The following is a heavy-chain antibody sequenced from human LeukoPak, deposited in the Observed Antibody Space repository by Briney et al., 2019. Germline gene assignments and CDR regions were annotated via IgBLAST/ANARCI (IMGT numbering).Heavy chain of an antibody. Sequence: PGGSLRLSCAASGFTFSSYWMSWVRQAPGKGLEWVANIKQDGSEKYYVDSVKGRFTISRDNAKNSLYLQMNSLRAEDTAVYYCASPRPTSPGVWFGELWAFDIWGQGTMVTVSS. CDR1: GFTFSSYW. D-gene: IGHD3-10*01. CDR3: ASPRPTSPGVWFGELWAFDI. V-gene: IGHV3-7*01. J-gene: IGHJ3*02. CDR2: IKQDGSEK.